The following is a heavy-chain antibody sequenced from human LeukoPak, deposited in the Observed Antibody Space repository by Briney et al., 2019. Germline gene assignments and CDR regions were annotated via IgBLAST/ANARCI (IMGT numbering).Heavy chain of an antibody. CDR3: ARDSRVAIFGVVSWDYMDV. CDR1: GYSISSGYY. D-gene: IGHD3-3*01. CDR2: IYTSGST. J-gene: IGHJ6*03. V-gene: IGHV4-4*07. Sequence: SETLSLTCTVSGYSISSGYYWSWIRQPAGKGLEWIGRIYTSGSTNYNPSLKSRVTMSVDTSKNQFSLKLSSVTAADTAVYYCARDSRVAIFGVVSWDYMDVWGKGTTVTVSS.